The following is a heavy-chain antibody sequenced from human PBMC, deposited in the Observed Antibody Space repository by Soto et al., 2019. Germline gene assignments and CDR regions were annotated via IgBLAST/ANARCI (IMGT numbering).Heavy chain of an antibody. Sequence: EVQLVESGGGLVQPGGSLRLSCAASGFTFSSYWMHWVRQAPGKGLMWVSRIKTDETDTHYADSVKGRFTISRDNAKNTLYLQMNSLRGEDTAVYYCARPRTSDWAYDIWGQGTMVIVSS. CDR1: GFTFSSYW. J-gene: IGHJ3*02. D-gene: IGHD3-9*01. CDR2: IKTDETDT. CDR3: ARPRTSDWAYDI. V-gene: IGHV3-74*01.